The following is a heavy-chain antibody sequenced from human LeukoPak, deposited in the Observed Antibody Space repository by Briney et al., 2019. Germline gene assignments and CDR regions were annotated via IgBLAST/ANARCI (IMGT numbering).Heavy chain of an antibody. Sequence: GGSLRLSCAASGFTFTTNWMTWVRQAPGKGLEWVATINQDGSEKYYVDSVKGRFTISRDNSKNTLYLQMNSLRAEDTAVYYCAKGKSGSYPAVDYWGQGTLVTVSA. J-gene: IGHJ4*02. CDR2: INQDGSEK. V-gene: IGHV3-7*01. CDR1: GFTFTTNW. D-gene: IGHD1-26*01. CDR3: AKGKSGSYPAVDY.